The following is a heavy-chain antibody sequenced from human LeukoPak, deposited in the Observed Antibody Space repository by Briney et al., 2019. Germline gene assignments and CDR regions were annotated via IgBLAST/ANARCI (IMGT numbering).Heavy chain of an antibody. CDR2: TIPIFGTT. D-gene: IGHD2-2*01. V-gene: IGHV1-69*05. CDR3: ARHPARICTRTSCYRAFDV. CDR1: GGTFRSYA. J-gene: IGHJ3*01. Sequence: GASVKVSCKASGGTFRSYAISWVRQAPGQGLEWMGGTIPIFGTTNYAQKFQGRVTITTDESTSTVYMELSSLRSEDTAVYYCARHPARICTRTSCYRAFDVWGQGTMVTVSS.